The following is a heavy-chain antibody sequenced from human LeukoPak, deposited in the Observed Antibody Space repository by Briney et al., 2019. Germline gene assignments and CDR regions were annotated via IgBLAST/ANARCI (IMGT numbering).Heavy chain of an antibody. CDR1: GGSISSGSYY. CDR2: IYTSGST. V-gene: IGHV4-61*02. Sequence: NPSETLSLTCTVSGGSISSGSYYWSWIRQPAGKGLEWIGRIYTSGSTNYNPSLKSRVTISVDTSKNQFSLKLSSVTAADTAVYYCARDGRGGRFDPWGQGTLVTVSS. CDR3: ARDGRGGRFDP. J-gene: IGHJ5*02. D-gene: IGHD3-16*01.